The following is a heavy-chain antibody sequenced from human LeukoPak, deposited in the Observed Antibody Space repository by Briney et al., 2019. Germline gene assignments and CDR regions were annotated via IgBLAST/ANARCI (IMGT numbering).Heavy chain of an antibody. CDR1: GYTFTDYY. J-gene: IGHJ4*02. CDR2: INSNSGGP. V-gene: IGHV1-2*02. D-gene: IGHD6-19*01. CDR3: AREVLRSGWYGGAFDH. Sequence: ASVKVSCKTSGYTFTDYYMHWVRQAPGQGLEWMGWINSNSGGPKYAQKFQGRVTMTRDTSISTVYMELNTLISDDTAVYYCAREVLRSGWYGGAFDHWGRGTLVTVST.